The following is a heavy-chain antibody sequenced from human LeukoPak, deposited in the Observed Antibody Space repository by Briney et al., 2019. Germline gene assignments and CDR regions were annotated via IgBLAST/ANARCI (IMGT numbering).Heavy chain of an antibody. CDR1: EFTFSNFA. CDR2: IYAGGGSK. CDR3: AKDLTSGDGKWEFDS. Sequence: QAGGSLRLSCAASEFTFSNFAMAWVRQSPGKGLEWVSGIYAGGGSKYYADSVRGRFTISRDNARDMVFLQMNSLRGDDTAVYFCAKDLTSGDGKWEFDSWGQGTLVTVA. J-gene: IGHJ5*01. D-gene: IGHD3-9*01. V-gene: IGHV3-23*01.